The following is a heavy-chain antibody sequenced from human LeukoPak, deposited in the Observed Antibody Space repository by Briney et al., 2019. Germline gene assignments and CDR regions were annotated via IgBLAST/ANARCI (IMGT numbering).Heavy chain of an antibody. D-gene: IGHD4-23*01. Sequence: ASVKVSCKASGYTFTSYGINWVRQAPGQGLEWMGWINPNSGGTNYAQKFQGRVTMTRNTSISTAYMELSSLRSEDTAVYYCARGMENGNAYYYYMDVWGKGTTVTISS. CDR2: INPNSGGT. J-gene: IGHJ6*03. CDR3: ARGMENGNAYYYYMDV. V-gene: IGHV1-8*02. CDR1: GYTFTSYG.